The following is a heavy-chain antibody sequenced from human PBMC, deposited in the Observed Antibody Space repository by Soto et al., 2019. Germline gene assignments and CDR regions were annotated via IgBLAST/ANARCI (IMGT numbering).Heavy chain of an antibody. CDR1: GGSISSGGYY. J-gene: IGHJ4*02. V-gene: IGHV4-31*03. CDR3: ARGQWLRPYFDY. D-gene: IGHD5-12*01. CDR2: IYYSGST. Sequence: QVQLQESGPGLVKPSQTLSLTCTVSGGSISSGGYYWSWIRQHPGKGLEWIGYIYYSGSTYYNPSLKSRVTISVYTSKNQFSLKLSSVTAADTAVYYCARGQWLRPYFDYWGQGTLVTVSS.